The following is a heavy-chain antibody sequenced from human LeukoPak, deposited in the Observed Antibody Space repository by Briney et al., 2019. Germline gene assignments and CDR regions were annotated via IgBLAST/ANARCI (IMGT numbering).Heavy chain of an antibody. CDR2: FDPEDGET. D-gene: IGHD3-16*02. CDR3: ATTLSVWGSHRYSLADWYFDH. V-gene: IGHV1-24*01. J-gene: IGHJ2*01. CDR1: GYTLTELS. Sequence: ASVKVSCKVSGYTLTELSMHWVRQAPGKGLEWMGGFDPEDGETIYAQKFQGGVTMTEDTSTDTAYMELSSLRSEDTAVYYCATTLSVWGSHRYSLADWYFDHWGRGTLVTVSS.